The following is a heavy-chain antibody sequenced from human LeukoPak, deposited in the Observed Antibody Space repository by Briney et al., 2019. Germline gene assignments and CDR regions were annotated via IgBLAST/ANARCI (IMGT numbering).Heavy chain of an antibody. CDR2: IIPILGIA. CDR3: AKTPYDFWSGSYGMDV. V-gene: IGHV1-69*04. Sequence: SVKVSCKASGGTFSSYAISWVRQAPGQGLEWMGRIIPILGIANYAQKFQGRVTMTRNTSISTAYMELSSLRSEDTAVYYCAKTPYDFWSGSYGMDVWGQGTTVTVSS. D-gene: IGHD3-3*01. J-gene: IGHJ6*02. CDR1: GGTFSSYA.